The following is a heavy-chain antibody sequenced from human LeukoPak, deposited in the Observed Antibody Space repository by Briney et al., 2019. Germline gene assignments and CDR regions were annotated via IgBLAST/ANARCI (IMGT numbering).Heavy chain of an antibody. Sequence: GGSLRLSCAASGFTFSTYWMHWVRQAPGKGLVWVSRIKSDGSSTSYADSAKGRFIISRDNAKNTLYLQMNSPRAEDTAVYYCAREYGFGSGSYYPWGQGTLVIVSS. CDR3: AREYGFGSGSYYP. V-gene: IGHV3-74*01. J-gene: IGHJ5*02. D-gene: IGHD3-10*01. CDR2: IKSDGSST. CDR1: GFTFSTYW.